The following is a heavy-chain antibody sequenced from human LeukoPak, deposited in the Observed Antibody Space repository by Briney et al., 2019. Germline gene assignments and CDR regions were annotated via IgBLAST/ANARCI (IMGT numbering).Heavy chain of an antibody. CDR1: GFTFSSYG. V-gene: IGHV3-33*01. CDR2: IWYDGSNK. Sequence: PGRSLRLSCAASGFTFSSYGMHWVRQAPGKGLEWVAVIWYDGSNKYYADSVKGRFTISRDNSKNTLYLQMNSLRAEGTAVYYCARDRGRYWEGGNDYLGERGMLADSS. CDR3: ARDRGRYWEGGNDY. J-gene: IGHJ4*02. D-gene: IGHD1-26*01.